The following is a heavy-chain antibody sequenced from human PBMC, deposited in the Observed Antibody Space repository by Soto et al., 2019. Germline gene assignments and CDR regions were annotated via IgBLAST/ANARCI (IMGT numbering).Heavy chain of an antibody. Sequence: SETLSLTCTVSGGSISSSSYYWGWIRQPPGKGLEWIGSIYYSGSTYYNPSLKSRVTISVDTSKNQFSLKLSSVTAADTAVYYCASKWFGGGEGYYGMDVWRQGTTVTVSS. D-gene: IGHD3-10*01. CDR1: GGSISSSSYY. CDR3: ASKWFGGGEGYYGMDV. CDR2: IYYSGST. V-gene: IGHV4-39*01. J-gene: IGHJ6*02.